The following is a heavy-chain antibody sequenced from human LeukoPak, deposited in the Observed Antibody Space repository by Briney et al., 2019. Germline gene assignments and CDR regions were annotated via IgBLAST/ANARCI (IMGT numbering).Heavy chain of an antibody. D-gene: IGHD3-22*01. J-gene: IGHJ4*02. CDR1: GGSISSSAHY. CDR2: IYFSGST. Sequence: SETLSLTCTVSGGSISSSAHYWGWIRQPPGKGLEWIASIYFSGSTSYNPSLKSRVSIFVDTSNYQFSLKLSSVTAADTAVYYCARKPIVNSAWYYFDYWGQGTLVTVSS. V-gene: IGHV4-39*01. CDR3: ARKPIVNSAWYYFDY.